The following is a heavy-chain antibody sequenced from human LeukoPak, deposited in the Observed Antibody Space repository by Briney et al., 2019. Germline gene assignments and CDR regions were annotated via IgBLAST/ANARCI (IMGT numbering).Heavy chain of an antibody. J-gene: IGHJ4*02. D-gene: IGHD5-24*01. CDR2: INQDGTDK. CDR1: GFTFSGRW. Sequence: PGGSLRLSCAASGFTFSGRWMSWLRQAPGKGLEWVANINQDGTDKYYVDSVKGRFTISRDNAKNSLYLQMNSLRAEDTAIYYCTRVGYIDEGIDYWGQGTLVTVSS. V-gene: IGHV3-7*04. CDR3: TRVGYIDEGIDY.